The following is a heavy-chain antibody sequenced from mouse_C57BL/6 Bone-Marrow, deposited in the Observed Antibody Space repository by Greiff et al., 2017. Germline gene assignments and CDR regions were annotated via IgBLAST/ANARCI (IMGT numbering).Heavy chain of an antibody. CDR2: IDPSDSYT. CDR3: ARRGDYGGFAY. D-gene: IGHD2-4*01. V-gene: IGHV1-50*01. Sequence: QVHVKQPGAELVKPGASVKLSCKASGYTFTSYWMQWVKQRPGQGLEWIGEIDPSDSYTNYNQKFKGKATLTVDTSSSTAYMQLSSLTSEDSAVYYCARRGDYGGFAYWGQGTLVTVSA. J-gene: IGHJ3*01. CDR1: GYTFTSYW.